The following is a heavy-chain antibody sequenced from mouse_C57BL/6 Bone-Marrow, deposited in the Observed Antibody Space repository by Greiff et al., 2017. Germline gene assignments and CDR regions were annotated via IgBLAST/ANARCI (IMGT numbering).Heavy chain of an antibody. CDR2: IDPETGGT. CDR1: GYTFTDYE. Sequence: VQLQQSGAELVRPGASVTLSCKASGYTFTDYEMHWVKQTPVHGLEWIGAIDPETGGTAYNQKFKGKAILTADKYSSTAYMELRSLTSVYSAVYYCTSDYPAWFAYWGQGTLVTVSA. D-gene: IGHD1-1*02. CDR3: TSDYPAWFAY. J-gene: IGHJ3*01. V-gene: IGHV1-15*01.